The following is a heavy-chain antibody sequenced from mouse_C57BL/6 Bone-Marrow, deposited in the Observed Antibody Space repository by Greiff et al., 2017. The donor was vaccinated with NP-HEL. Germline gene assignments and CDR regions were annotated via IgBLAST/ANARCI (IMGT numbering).Heavy chain of an antibody. CDR1: GYTFTSYW. CDR3: ARGGYGPYYFDY. Sequence: QVQLQQPGAELVRPGSSVKLSCKASGYTFTSYWMHWVKQRPIQGLEWIGNIYPSDSETHYNQKFKDKATLNVDKSSSAAYMQLSSLTSEDSAVDYCARGGYGPYYFDYWGQGTTLTVSS. D-gene: IGHD2-2*01. J-gene: IGHJ2*01. CDR2: IYPSDSET. V-gene: IGHV1-52*01.